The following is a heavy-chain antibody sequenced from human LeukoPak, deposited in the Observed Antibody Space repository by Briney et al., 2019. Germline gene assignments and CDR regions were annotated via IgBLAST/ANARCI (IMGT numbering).Heavy chain of an antibody. D-gene: IGHD6-19*01. CDR2: IYYSGST. J-gene: IGHJ5*02. Sequence: SETLSLTCTVSGGSISSYYWSWIRQPPGKGLEWIGYIYYSGSTNYNPSLKSRVTMSVDTSKNQFSLKLSSVTAADTAVYYCARSASGWYHTAWGQGTLVTVSS. CDR3: ARSASGWYHTA. V-gene: IGHV4-59*12. CDR1: GGSISSYY.